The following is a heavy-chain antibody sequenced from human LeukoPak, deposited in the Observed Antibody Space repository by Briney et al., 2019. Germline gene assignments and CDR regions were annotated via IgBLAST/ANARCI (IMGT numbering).Heavy chain of an antibody. Sequence: SETLSLTCTVSGGSISSYYWSWVRQPPGKGLEWIGFVYYTGSTNYSPSLKSRVTISVDSSKNQFSLKLRSVTAADTAVYYCARISSSNWYNERGAFDVWGQGTMVTVSS. CDR1: GGSISSYY. V-gene: IGHV4-59*01. J-gene: IGHJ3*01. CDR2: VYYTGST. CDR3: ARISSSNWYNERGAFDV. D-gene: IGHD6-13*01.